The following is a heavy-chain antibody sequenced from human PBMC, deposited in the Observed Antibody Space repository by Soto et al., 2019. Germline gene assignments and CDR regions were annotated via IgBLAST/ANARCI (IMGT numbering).Heavy chain of an antibody. CDR2: IIPILGIA. D-gene: IGHD2-15*01. CDR1: GGTFSSYT. V-gene: IGHV1-69*02. Sequence: QVQLVQSGAEVKKPGSSVKVSCKASGGTFSSYTISWVRRAPGQGLEWMGRIIPILGIANYAQKFQGRVTITADKSTSTAYMELSSLRSEDTAVYYCGGGSVASEADYWGQGTLVTVSS. J-gene: IGHJ4*02. CDR3: GGGSVASEADY.